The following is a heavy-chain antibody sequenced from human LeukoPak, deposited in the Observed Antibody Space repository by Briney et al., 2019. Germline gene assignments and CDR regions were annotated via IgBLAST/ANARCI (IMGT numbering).Heavy chain of an antibody. Sequence: AAVMVSCKASGGTFSSYVIGWVRQAPGQGLECMGAIIPILGSANYVQKFQGRVTITADESTSTAYMELSSLRSEDSAVYYCASGVTSSPWYNWFAPWGEGTLVTVSS. V-gene: IGHV1-69*13. J-gene: IGHJ5*02. D-gene: IGHD4-23*01. CDR1: GGTFSSYV. CDR3: ASGVTSSPWYNWFAP. CDR2: IIPILGSA.